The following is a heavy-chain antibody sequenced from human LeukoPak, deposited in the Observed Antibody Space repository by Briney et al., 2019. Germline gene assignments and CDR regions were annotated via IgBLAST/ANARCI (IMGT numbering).Heavy chain of an antibody. CDR2: IIPILGIA. CDR1: GGTFSSYA. J-gene: IGHJ3*02. Sequence: ASVKVSCKASGGTFSSYANSWVRQAPGQGLEWMGRIIPILGIANYAQKFQGRVTITADKSTSTAYMELSSLRSEDTAVYYCARWMARRGYSGYEEDDAFDIWGQGTMVTVSS. D-gene: IGHD5-12*01. V-gene: IGHV1-69*04. CDR3: ARWMARRGYSGYEEDDAFDI.